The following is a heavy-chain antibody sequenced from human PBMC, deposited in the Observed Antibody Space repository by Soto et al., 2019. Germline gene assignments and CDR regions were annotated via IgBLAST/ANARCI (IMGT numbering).Heavy chain of an antibody. CDR1: GYTFTSYY. Sequence: QVQLVQSGAEVKKPGASVKVSCKASGYTFTSYYMHWVRQAPGQGLEWMGIIDPSGGSTSYAQKSQGRVTMTRDTSPRTVYMELSSLRAEDTALYYCARTNVQTGGYYYDSSGYYRTGLFDYWGQGTLVTVSS. J-gene: IGHJ4*02. V-gene: IGHV1-46*01. CDR2: IDPSGGST. CDR3: ARTNVQTGGYYYDSSGYYRTGLFDY. D-gene: IGHD3-22*01.